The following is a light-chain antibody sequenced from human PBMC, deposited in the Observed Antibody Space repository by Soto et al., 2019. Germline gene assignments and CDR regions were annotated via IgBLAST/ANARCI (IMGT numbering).Light chain of an antibody. V-gene: IGLV2-14*01. CDR1: SSDVGGYNY. Sequence: QSALTQPASVSGSPGQSITISCTGTSSDVGGYNYVSWYQQYPGKAPKLMIYEVSNRPSGVSNRFSGSRSGNTASLTISGLQADDEADYYCSSYTSSNTLGVFGTGTKVTVL. CDR3: SSYTSSNTLGV. CDR2: EVS. J-gene: IGLJ1*01.